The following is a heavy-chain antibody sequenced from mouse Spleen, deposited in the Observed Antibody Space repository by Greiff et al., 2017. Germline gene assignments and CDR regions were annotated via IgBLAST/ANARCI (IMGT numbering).Heavy chain of an antibody. V-gene: IGHV1-69*02. D-gene: IGHD4-1*01. CDR3: ARMEYNWDWFAY. CDR2: IDPSDSET. CDR1: GYTFTSYW. Sequence: QVQLQQSGAELVKPGAPVKLSCKASGYTFTSYWMNWVKQRPGRGLEWIGRIDPSDSETHYNQKFKDKATLTVDESSSTAYIQLSSLTSEDSAVYYCARMEYNWDWFAYWGQGTLVTVSA. J-gene: IGHJ3*01.